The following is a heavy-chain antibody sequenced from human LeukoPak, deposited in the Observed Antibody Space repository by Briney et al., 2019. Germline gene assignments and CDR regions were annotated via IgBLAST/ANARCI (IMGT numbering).Heavy chain of an antibody. V-gene: IGHV3-21*01. D-gene: IGHD1-1*01. J-gene: IGHJ4*02. CDR1: GFTFSSYS. CDR3: ARDLVWNDFEGEEGGQDY. CDR2: ISSSSYI. Sequence: GGSLRLSCAASGFTFSSYSMNWVRQAPGKELEWVSSISSSSYIYYADSVKGRLTISRDNAKNSLYLQMNSLRAEDTAVYYCARDLVWNDFEGEEGGQDYWGQGTLVTVSS.